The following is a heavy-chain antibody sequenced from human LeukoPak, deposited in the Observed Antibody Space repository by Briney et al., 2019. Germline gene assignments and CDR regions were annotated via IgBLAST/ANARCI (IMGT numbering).Heavy chain of an antibody. J-gene: IGHJ4*02. D-gene: IGHD3-3*01. CDR3: ARLAFYDFWSGYLDS. V-gene: IGHV1-46*01. CDR1: GYTFTSYY. CDR2: INPSGGST. Sequence: ASVTVSCKASGYTFTSYYMHWVRQAPGQGLEWMGIINPSGGSTSYAQKFQGRVTMTRDTSTSTVYMELSSLRSDDTAVYYCARLAFYDFWSGYLDSWGQGTLVTVSS.